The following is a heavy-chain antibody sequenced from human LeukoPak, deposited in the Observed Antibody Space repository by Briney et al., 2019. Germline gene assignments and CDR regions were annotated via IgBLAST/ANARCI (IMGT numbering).Heavy chain of an antibody. CDR2: ISSSSSYT. CDR1: GFTFSDYY. J-gene: IGHJ4*02. V-gene: IGHV3-11*06. Sequence: GGSLRLSCAASGFTFSDYYMSWIRQAPGKGLEWVSYISSSSSYTNYADSVKGRFTISRDNAKNSLYLQMNSLRAEDTAVYYCARDLGYCSGGSCYSSGFVYWGQGTLVTVSS. D-gene: IGHD2-15*01. CDR3: ARDLGYCSGGSCYSSGFVY.